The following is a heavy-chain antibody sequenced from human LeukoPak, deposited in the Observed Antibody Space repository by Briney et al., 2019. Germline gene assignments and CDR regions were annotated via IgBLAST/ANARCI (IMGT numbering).Heavy chain of an antibody. CDR3: ARANRYSYGLNWFDP. CDR1: GGSISSYY. D-gene: IGHD5-18*01. CDR2: IYYSGST. V-gene: IGHV4-59*01. Sequence: SETLSLTCTVSGGSISSYYWSWIRQPPGKGLEWIGYIYYSGSTNYNPSLKSRVTISVDTSKNQFSLKLSSVTAADTAVYCCARANRYSYGLNWFDPWGQGTLVTVSS. J-gene: IGHJ5*02.